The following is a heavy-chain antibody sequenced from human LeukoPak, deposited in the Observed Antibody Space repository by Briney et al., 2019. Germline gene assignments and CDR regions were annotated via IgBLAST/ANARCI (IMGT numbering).Heavy chain of an antibody. CDR3: ARARASGYYFFDY. D-gene: IGHD3-22*01. Sequence: NSDGRSTNYADSVKGRFTISRDNAKNSLYLQMNSLRAEDTAVYYCARARASGYYFFDYWGQGTLVTVSS. V-gene: IGHV3-74*01. J-gene: IGHJ4*02. CDR2: NSDGRST.